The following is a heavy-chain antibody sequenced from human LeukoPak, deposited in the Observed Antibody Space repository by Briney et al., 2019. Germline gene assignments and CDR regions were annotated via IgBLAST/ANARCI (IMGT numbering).Heavy chain of an antibody. CDR1: GYTLTELS. D-gene: IGHD3-22*01. CDR2: FDPEDGET. J-gene: IGHJ4*02. Sequence: ASVKVSCKVSGYTLTELSMHWVRQAPGKGLEWMGGFDPEDGETIYAQKFQGRVTMTEDTSTDTAYMELSSLRAEDTAVCYCARVAYYDSSGYCDYWGQGTLVTVSS. CDR3: ARVAYYDSSGYCDY. V-gene: IGHV1-24*01.